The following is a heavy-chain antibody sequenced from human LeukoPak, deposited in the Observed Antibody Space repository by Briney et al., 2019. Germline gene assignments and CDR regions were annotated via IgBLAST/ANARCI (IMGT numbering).Heavy chain of an antibody. CDR3: ARGTPGSYFGY. CDR2: INPNSGGT. J-gene: IGHJ4*02. Sequence: ASVKVSCKASGYTFTAYYLHWVRQAPGQGLEWMGWINPNSGGTNYAQKFKGWVTLTRDTSINTTYMELSRLASDVTAVYFCARGTPGSYFGYWGQGTLVTVSS. V-gene: IGHV1-2*04. CDR1: GYTFTAYY. D-gene: IGHD3-10*01.